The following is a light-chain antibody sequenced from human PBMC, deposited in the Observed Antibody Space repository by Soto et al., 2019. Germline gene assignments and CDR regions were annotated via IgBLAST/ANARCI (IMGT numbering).Light chain of an antibody. Sequence: QSALTQPASVSGSPGQSITISCTGTSRDVGRYNLVSWYQQHPGKAPKLMIYEVTKRPSGVSHRFSGSKSGTTASLTISGPQGGGGGYFLLFLIAGYYVFGSGTKLTVL. CDR2: EVT. CDR1: SRDVGRYNL. V-gene: IGLV2-23*02. J-gene: IGLJ1*01. CDR3: FLIAGYYV.